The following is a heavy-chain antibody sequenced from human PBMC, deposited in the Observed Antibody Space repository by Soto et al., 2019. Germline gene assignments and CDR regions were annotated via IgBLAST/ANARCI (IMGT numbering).Heavy chain of an antibody. CDR1: GFSLTTSGVG. CDR2: IYWDDDK. Sequence: QITLKESGPTLVKPTQTLTLTCTFSGFSLTTSGVGVGWIRQPPGKALEWLALIYWDDDKRYSPSLKSRLTITKDPSRNQVVLTMXNXXXXDTAXXFXXXXXXXGEFDSWGQGTLVTVSS. D-gene: IGHD3-10*01. J-gene: IGHJ5*01. CDR3: XXXXXXGEFDS. V-gene: IGHV2-5*02.